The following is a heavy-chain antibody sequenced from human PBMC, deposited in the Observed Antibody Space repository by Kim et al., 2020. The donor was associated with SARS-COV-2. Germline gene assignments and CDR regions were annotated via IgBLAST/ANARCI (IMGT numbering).Heavy chain of an antibody. CDR2: IYSGGST. CDR3: ARESYGMDV. Sequence: GGSLRLSCAASGITVSSNYMSCFRQAPGKGLEWVSVIYSGGSTYYADSVKGRFTISRDNSKNTLYLQMNSLRAEDTAVYYCARESYGMDVWGQGTTVTVSS. CDR1: GITVSSNY. J-gene: IGHJ6*02. V-gene: IGHV3-66*01.